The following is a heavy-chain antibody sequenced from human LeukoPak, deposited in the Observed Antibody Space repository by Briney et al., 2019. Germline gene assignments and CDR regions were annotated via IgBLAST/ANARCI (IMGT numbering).Heavy chain of an antibody. V-gene: IGHV3-74*01. CDR2: IKTDGRDT. D-gene: IGHD3-3*01. CDR1: GFTFSDYW. CDR3: ARGSGYSIHTIDY. Sequence: GGSLRLSCAASGFTFSDYWMHWVRQAPGKGLVWVSRIKTDGRDTNYADSVKGRFTISRDNAKNTLYLQMNSLRAEDTAVYYCARGSGYSIHTIDYWGQGTLVTVSS. J-gene: IGHJ4*02.